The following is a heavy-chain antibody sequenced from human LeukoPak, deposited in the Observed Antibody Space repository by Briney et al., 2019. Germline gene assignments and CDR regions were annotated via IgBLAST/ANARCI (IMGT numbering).Heavy chain of an antibody. J-gene: IGHJ4*02. V-gene: IGHV4-59*01. CDR2: IYYSGST. CDR1: GGSISSYY. D-gene: IGHD3-22*01. CDR3: ARGYDSSAYYFFDY. Sequence: SETLSLTCTISGGSISSYYWSWVRQPPGKGLEWIGYIYYSGSTNYNPSLRSRVTISVDTSKNQFSLKLSSVTAADTAVYYCARGYDSSAYYFFDYWDQGTLVTVSS.